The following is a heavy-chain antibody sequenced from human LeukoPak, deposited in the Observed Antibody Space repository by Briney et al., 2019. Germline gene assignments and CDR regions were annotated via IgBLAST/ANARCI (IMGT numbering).Heavy chain of an antibody. CDR3: ASTSSRWEAYFDY. CDR2: IYYSGST. D-gene: IGHD1-26*01. CDR1: GGSISSGGYY. J-gene: IGHJ4*02. V-gene: IGHV4-31*03. Sequence: SETLSLICTVSGGSISSGGYYWSWIRQHPGKGLEWIGYIYYSGSTYYNPSLKSRVTISVDTSKNQFSLKLSSVTAADTAVYYCASTSSRWEAYFDYWGQGTLVTVSS.